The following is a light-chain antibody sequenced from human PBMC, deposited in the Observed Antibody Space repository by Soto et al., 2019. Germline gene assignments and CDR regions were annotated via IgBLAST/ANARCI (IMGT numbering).Light chain of an antibody. CDR1: QSVLYSSNNKNY. CDR3: QQYYSTPIP. Sequence: DIVMTQSPDSLAVSLGERATINCKSSQSVLYSSNNKNYLAWYQQKPGQPPKLLIYWASTRESGVPDRFSGSGSGTDFSLTISSLQAEDVAVYYGQQYYSTPIPFGQGTRLEMK. J-gene: IGKJ5*01. V-gene: IGKV4-1*01. CDR2: WAS.